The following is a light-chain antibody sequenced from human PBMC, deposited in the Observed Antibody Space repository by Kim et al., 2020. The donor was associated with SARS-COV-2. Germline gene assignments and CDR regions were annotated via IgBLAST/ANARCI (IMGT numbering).Light chain of an antibody. V-gene: IGLV3-1*01. CDR1: RLGDKY. CDR3: QVWDSTTTV. J-gene: IGLJ2*01. CDR2: QDT. Sequence: SYELTQPPSVSVSPGQTASITCSGDRLGDKYACWYQQKPGQSPVVVIYQDTKRPSGIPERFSGSNSGNTATLTISGTQAMDEADYYYQVWDSTTTVFGGG.